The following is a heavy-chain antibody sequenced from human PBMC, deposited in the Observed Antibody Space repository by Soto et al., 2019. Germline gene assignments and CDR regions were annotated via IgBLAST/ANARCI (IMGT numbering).Heavy chain of an antibody. CDR1: GFTFSSYG. V-gene: IGHV3-30*18. D-gene: IGHD3-16*01. Sequence: GGSLRLSCAASGFTFSSYGMHWVRQAPGKGLEWVAVISYDGSNKYYADSVKGRFTISRDNSKNTLYLQMNSLRAEDTAVYYCAKVTAGGSRKSWFDPWGQGNLVTVSS. CDR3: AKVTAGGSRKSWFDP. CDR2: ISYDGSNK. J-gene: IGHJ5*02.